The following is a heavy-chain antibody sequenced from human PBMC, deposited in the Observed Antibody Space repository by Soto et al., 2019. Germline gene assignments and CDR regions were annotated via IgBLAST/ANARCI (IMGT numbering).Heavy chain of an antibody. CDR1: GGSISSGDYY. CDR3: AREPYYYDSSGYHY. J-gene: IGHJ4*02. D-gene: IGHD3-22*01. V-gene: IGHV4-30-4*01. CDR2: IYYSGST. Sequence: SETLSLTCTVSGGSISSGDYYWSWIRQPPGKGLEWIGYIYYSGSTYYNPSLKSRVTISVDTSKNQFSLKLSSVTAADTAVYYCAREPYYYDSSGYHYWGQGTLVTVS.